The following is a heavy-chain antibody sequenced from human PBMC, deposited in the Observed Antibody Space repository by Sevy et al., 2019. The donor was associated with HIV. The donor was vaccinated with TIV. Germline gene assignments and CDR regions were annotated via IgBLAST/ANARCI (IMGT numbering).Heavy chain of an antibody. Sequence: GGSLRLSCEASGFTFSPYWMTWVRQAPGKGLEWVANIRPDGSDKYHVDSVKGRFTISRDNAKNSLYLQMNSLRADDTAMCDCAIGVGLDRWGQGALVTVSS. D-gene: IGHD1-26*01. CDR1: GFTFSPYW. J-gene: IGHJ5*02. CDR2: IRPDGSDK. V-gene: IGHV3-7*01. CDR3: AIGVGLDR.